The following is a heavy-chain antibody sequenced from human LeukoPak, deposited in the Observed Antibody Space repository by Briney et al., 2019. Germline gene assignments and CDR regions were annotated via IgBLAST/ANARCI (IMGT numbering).Heavy chain of an antibody. Sequence: SETLSLTCTVSGGSISSYYWSWIRQLPGKGLEWMGYIYYSGSTNYNPSLKSRVTISVDTSKNQFSLKLSSVTAADTAVYYCVRGLTGVVGAADVWGKGTTVTVSS. CDR3: VRGLTGVVGAADV. J-gene: IGHJ6*04. V-gene: IGHV4-59*01. CDR1: GGSISSYY. D-gene: IGHD2-15*01. CDR2: IYYSGST.